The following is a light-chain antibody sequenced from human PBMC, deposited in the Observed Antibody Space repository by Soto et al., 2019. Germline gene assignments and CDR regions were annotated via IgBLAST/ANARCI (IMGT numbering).Light chain of an antibody. CDR2: DAS. J-gene: IGKJ1*01. Sequence: EIMLTQSPGTLSLSPGERATLSCRASQSVYSSYLAWYQQRPGQAPRLLFYDASIRATGIPDRFSGSGSGTDFSLTISRLEPEDFAVYYCHQYGNSPWTFGQGTKVDIK. CDR1: QSVYSSY. CDR3: HQYGNSPWT. V-gene: IGKV3-20*01.